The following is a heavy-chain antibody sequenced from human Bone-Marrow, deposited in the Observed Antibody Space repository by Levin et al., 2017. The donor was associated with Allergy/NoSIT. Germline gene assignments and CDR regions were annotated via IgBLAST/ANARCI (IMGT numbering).Heavy chain of an antibody. Sequence: PGGSLRLYCAVSGFTVGNNYMSWVRQAPGKGLEWVSLIYSGGSTYYADSVKGRFTISRDSSKNTLYLQMNNLRVEDTAVYYCARDPPGVAAAGSGYWGQGTLVTVSS. CDR3: ARDPPGVAAAGSGY. D-gene: IGHD6-13*01. CDR1: GFTVGNNY. J-gene: IGHJ4*02. V-gene: IGHV3-66*01. CDR2: IYSGGST.